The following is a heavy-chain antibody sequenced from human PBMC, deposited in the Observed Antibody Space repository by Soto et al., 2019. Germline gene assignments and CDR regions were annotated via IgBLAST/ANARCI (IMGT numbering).Heavy chain of an antibody. J-gene: IGHJ4*01. V-gene: IGHV4-59*08. Sequence: SETLSLTCTVSGGSMSNYYWSWIRQPPGKGLEWIGFIYYTGSNTYSPSLKSRVTISLDTSKNQFSLKLSSVTAADTAVYYCARRDGSSWYGIYYSAQGTVVPVSS. CDR2: IYYTGSN. D-gene: IGHD6-13*01. CDR1: GGSMSNYY. CDR3: ARRDGSSWYGIYY.